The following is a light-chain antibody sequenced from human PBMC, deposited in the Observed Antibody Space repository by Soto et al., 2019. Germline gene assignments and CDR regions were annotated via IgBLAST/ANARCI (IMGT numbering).Light chain of an antibody. CDR1: SSDVGSYNL. CDR3: CSYAGSSTWV. Sequence: QSALTQPASVSGSPGQSITISCTGTSSDVGSYNLVSWYQQHPGKAPKLIIYEGSNRPSGVSNRFSGSKSGNTASLTISGLQAEDEADYYCCSYAGSSTWVFGGGTQLTVL. CDR2: EGS. V-gene: IGLV2-23*01. J-gene: IGLJ3*02.